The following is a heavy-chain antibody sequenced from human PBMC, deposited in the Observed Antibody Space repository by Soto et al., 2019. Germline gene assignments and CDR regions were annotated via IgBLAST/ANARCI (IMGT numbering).Heavy chain of an antibody. Sequence: GGSLRLSXAASGFTFSSYEMNWVRQAPGKGLEWVSYISSSGSTIYYADSVKGRFTISRDNAKNSLYLQMNSLRAEETAVYYCAASSGWYNFDYWGQGTLVTV. CDR3: AASSGWYNFDY. V-gene: IGHV3-48*03. CDR1: GFTFSSYE. J-gene: IGHJ4*02. CDR2: ISSSGSTI. D-gene: IGHD6-19*01.